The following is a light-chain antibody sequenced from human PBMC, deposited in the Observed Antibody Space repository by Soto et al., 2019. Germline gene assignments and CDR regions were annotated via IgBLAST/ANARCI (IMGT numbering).Light chain of an antibody. CDR2: DVS. CDR1: SSDVGGYNY. Sequence: QSALTQPRSVSGSPGQSVTISCTGTSSDVGGYNYVSWYQQHPGKAPKVMIYDVSKRPSGVPDRFSGSESGNTASLTISGLQAEDEADYYCCSYAGSPYVFGTGTKLTVL. J-gene: IGLJ1*01. CDR3: CSYAGSPYV. V-gene: IGLV2-11*01.